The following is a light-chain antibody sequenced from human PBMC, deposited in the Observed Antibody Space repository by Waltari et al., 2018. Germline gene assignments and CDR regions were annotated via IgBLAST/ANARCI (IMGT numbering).Light chain of an antibody. V-gene: IGLV2-23*02. Sequence: QSALTQTATVSGSPGQSITISCTGTSSDVGSYNLVSWYQQHPGKAPTLIIYDVNKRPSGVSKRFSGSKSCNTASLTIAGLQAADEADYYCCSYAGSAISVFGGGTRLTVL. CDR2: DVN. CDR1: SSDVGSYNL. CDR3: CSYAGSAISV. J-gene: IGLJ3*02.